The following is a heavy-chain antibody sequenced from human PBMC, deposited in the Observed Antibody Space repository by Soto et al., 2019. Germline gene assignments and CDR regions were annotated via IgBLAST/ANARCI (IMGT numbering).Heavy chain of an antibody. CDR1: GGSFSGYY. V-gene: IGHV4-34*01. CDR2: INHSGST. J-gene: IGHJ5*02. D-gene: IGHD6-19*01. Sequence: SETLSLTCAVYGGSFSGYYWSWIRQPPGKGLEWIGEINHSGSTNYNPSLKSRVTISVDTSKNQFSLKLSSVTAADTAVYYCARGNRGQQWLVPASWFDPWGQGTLVTVSS. CDR3: ARGNRGQQWLVPASWFDP.